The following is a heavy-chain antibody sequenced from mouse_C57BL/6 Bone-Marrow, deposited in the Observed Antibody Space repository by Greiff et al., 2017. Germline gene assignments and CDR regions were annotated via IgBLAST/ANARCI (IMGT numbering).Heavy chain of an antibody. CDR1: GYTFTNYW. D-gene: IGHD2-4*01. Sequence: QVPLQQPGAELVKPGASVKLSCKASGYTFTNYWMHWVKQRPGQGLEWIGMMHPNGGSPDYNEKFKSEATLSVDKSSRTAYMELSSLTSEDSAVYDCARSYDYDDYTMDYWGQGTSVTVSS. J-gene: IGHJ4*01. CDR3: ARSYDYDDYTMDY. CDR2: MHPNGGSP. V-gene: IGHV1-64*01.